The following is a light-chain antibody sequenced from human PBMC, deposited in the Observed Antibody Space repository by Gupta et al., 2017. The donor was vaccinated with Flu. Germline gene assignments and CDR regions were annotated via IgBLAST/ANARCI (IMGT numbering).Light chain of an antibody. V-gene: IGKV3-11*01. Sequence: PDTLSLSPGERATLSCRASQSVSSYLAWYQQKPGQAPKLLIYDASNRATGIPARFSGSGSGTDFILTISSLEPEEFAVYYCQQRNNWPRTFGQGTKLEI. J-gene: IGKJ2*01. CDR3: QQRNNWPRT. CDR1: QSVSSY. CDR2: DAS.